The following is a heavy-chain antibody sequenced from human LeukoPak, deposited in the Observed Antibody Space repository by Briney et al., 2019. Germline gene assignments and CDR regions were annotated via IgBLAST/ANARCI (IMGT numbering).Heavy chain of an antibody. J-gene: IGHJ4*02. CDR1: GGSISSGSYY. Sequence: SETLSLTCTVSGGSISSGSYYWSWIRQPAGKGLEWIGRIYLSGSTTYNPSLKSRVTISVDTSKNQFSLKLSSVTAADTAVYYCARESGDHAANSRQAVDYWGQGTLVTVSS. V-gene: IGHV4-61*02. CDR3: ARESGDHAANSRQAVDY. CDR2: IYLSGST. D-gene: IGHD1-14*01.